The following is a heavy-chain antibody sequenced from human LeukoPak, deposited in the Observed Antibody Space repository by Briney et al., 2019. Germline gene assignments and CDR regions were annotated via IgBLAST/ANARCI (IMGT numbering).Heavy chain of an antibody. CDR1: GGSISSSSYY. J-gene: IGHJ4*02. CDR3: ARVGYNGSGRTYYFDY. V-gene: IGHV4-39*07. D-gene: IGHD3-10*01. Sequence: SETLSLTCTVSGGSISSSSYYWGWIRQAPGKGLEWIGSIYYSGSTYYNPSLKSRVTISVDTSKNQFSLKLSSVTAADTAVYYCARVGYNGSGRTYYFDYWGQGTLVTVSS. CDR2: IYYSGST.